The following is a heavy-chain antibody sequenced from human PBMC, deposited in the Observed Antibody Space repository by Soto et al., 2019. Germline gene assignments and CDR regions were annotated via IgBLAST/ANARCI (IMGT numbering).Heavy chain of an antibody. CDR2: IYPGDSDT. CDR1: GYSFTSYW. CDR3: AGGGVRGVVTRTRDYYGMDV. D-gene: IGHD3-10*01. Sequence: PGESLKISWKGSGYSFTSYWIGWVRQMPGKGLESMGIIYPGDSDTRYSPSFQGQVTISADKSISTAYLQWSSLKASDTAMYYCAGGGVRGVVTRTRDYYGMDVWGQGTTVTVSS. J-gene: IGHJ6*02. V-gene: IGHV5-51*01.